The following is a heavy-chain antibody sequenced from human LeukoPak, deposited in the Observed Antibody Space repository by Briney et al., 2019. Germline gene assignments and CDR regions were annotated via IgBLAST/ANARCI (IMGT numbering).Heavy chain of an antibody. CDR1: GYTFTGYY. Sequence: GASVKVSCKASGYTFTGYYMHWVRQAPGQGLEWMGWISAYNGNTNYAQKLQGRVTMTTDTSTSTAYMELRSLRSDDTAVYYCASSYRVQAFDIWGQGTMVTVSS. CDR3: ASSYRVQAFDI. CDR2: ISAYNGNT. J-gene: IGHJ3*02. V-gene: IGHV1-18*04. D-gene: IGHD3-10*01.